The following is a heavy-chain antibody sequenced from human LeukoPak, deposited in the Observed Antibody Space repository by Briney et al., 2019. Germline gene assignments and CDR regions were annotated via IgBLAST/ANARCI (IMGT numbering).Heavy chain of an antibody. CDR1: GLTFSNAW. CDR3: ASSGWYIGAFDI. J-gene: IGHJ3*02. Sequence: PGGSLRLSCAASGLTFSNAWMSWVRQAPGKGLEWVGRIKSKTDGGTTDYAAPVKGRFTISRDNSKNTLYLQMNSLRAEDTAVYYCASSGWYIGAFDIWGQGTMVTVSS. V-gene: IGHV3-15*01. CDR2: IKSKTDGGTT. D-gene: IGHD6-19*01.